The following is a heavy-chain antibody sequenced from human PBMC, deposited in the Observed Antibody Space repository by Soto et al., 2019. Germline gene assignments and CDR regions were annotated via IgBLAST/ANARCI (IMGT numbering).Heavy chain of an antibody. CDR1: GGTFSSYA. CDR3: ARKRAAAGTSGFDP. J-gene: IGHJ5*02. CDR2: IIPIFATA. D-gene: IGHD6-13*01. V-gene: IGHV1-69*06. Sequence: SVKVSCQASGGTFSSYAISWVPQAPGQGLEWMGGIIPIFATANYAQKFQGRVTITADKSTSTAYMELSSLRSEDTAVYYCARKRAAAGTSGFDPWGQGTLVTVSS.